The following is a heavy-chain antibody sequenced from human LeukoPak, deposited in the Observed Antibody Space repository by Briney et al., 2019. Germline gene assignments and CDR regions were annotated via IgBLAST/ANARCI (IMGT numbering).Heavy chain of an antibody. Sequence: GGSLRLSCAASGFTFSTSAMNWARQVPGKGLEWVSSIDYDSSHIYYAASVRGRFTISRDNARDSVYLQMDSLRVEDTAVYYCTRDPLRYLRVGNYDYWGQGTLVAVSS. CDR3: TRDPLRYLRVGNYDY. V-gene: IGHV3-21*01. CDR2: IDYDSSHI. D-gene: IGHD3-9*01. CDR1: GFTFSTSA. J-gene: IGHJ4*02.